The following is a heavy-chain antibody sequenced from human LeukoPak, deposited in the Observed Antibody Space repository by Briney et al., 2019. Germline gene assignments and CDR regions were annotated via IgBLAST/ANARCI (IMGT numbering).Heavy chain of an antibody. V-gene: IGHV3-23*01. CDR2: IGGSGAST. D-gene: IGHD6-19*01. Sequence: GGSLRLSCAASGFTFSSYAMSWVRQAPGKGLEWVSAIGGSGASTYYADSVKGRFTISRDNSKGTLYLQMNSLRAEDTAVYYCAEEHSSGWTRDWFDPWGQGTLVTVSS. J-gene: IGHJ5*02. CDR3: AEEHSSGWTRDWFDP. CDR1: GFTFSSYA.